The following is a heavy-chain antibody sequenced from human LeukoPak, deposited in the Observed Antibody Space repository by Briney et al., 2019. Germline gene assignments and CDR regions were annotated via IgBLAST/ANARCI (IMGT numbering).Heavy chain of an antibody. D-gene: IGHD6-6*01. CDR2: IKQDGSEK. CDR3: ARDKEYSSWPVVGYFDY. Sequence: GGSLRLSCAASGFTFSSYWMSWVRQAPGKGLEWVANIKQDGSEKYYVDSVKGRFTISRDNAKNSLYLQMNSLRAADTAVYYCARDKEYSSWPVVGYFDYWGQGTLVTVSS. V-gene: IGHV3-7*01. J-gene: IGHJ4*02. CDR1: GFTFSSYW.